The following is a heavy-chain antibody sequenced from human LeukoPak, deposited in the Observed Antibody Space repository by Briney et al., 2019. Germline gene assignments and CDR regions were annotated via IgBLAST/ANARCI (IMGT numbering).Heavy chain of an antibody. V-gene: IGHV3-7*01. J-gene: IGHJ4*02. CDR3: ARDLYSGSYSDDH. Sequence: GGSLRLSCAASGFTLKTYWMSWVRQAPGKGLEWVANIKQDGSQKNYVDSVKGRFTISRDDAKNSLFLQMTNLRAEDTAIYYCARDLYSGSYSDDHWGQGTLVTVSS. CDR1: GFTLKTYW. D-gene: IGHD1-26*01. CDR2: IKQDGSQK.